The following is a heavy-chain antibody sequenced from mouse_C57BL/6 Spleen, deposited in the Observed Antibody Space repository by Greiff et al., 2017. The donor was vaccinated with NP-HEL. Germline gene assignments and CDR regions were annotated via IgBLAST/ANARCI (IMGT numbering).Heavy chain of an antibody. CDR1: GFTFSDAW. CDR2: ISNKANNHAT. Sequence: DVMLVESGGGLVQPGGSMKLSCAASGFTFSDAWMDWVRQSPEKGLEWVAEISNKANNHATYYAESVKGRFTISRDDSKSRVYLQMNSLRAEDTGIYYCTRPYSKWYFDVWGTGTTVTVSS. J-gene: IGHJ1*03. V-gene: IGHV6-6*01. CDR3: TRPYSKWYFDV. D-gene: IGHD2-5*01.